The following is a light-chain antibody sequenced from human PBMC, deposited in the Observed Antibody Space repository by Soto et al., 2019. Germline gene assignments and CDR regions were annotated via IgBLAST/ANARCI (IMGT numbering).Light chain of an antibody. CDR3: QQYNNWPRT. J-gene: IGKJ1*01. Sequence: EIVMTQSPVILSVSPGERATLSCRASQSVGTNLVWYQQKPGQAPRLLISGAATRATGIPARFSGRGSGTEFTLTVSSLQSEDFAVYYCQQYNNWPRTFGQGTKVEIK. CDR2: GAA. V-gene: IGKV3-15*01. CDR1: QSVGTN.